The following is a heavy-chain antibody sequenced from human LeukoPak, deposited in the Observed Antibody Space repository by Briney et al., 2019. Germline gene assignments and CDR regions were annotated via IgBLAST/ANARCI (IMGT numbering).Heavy chain of an antibody. CDR1: GASVSSIGYS. J-gene: IGHJ4*02. CDR2: IYQSGSA. D-gene: IGHD2-15*01. Sequence: SETLSLTCGVSGASVSSIGYSWSWIRQPPGRGLEWIGYIYQSGSASYNPSLQSRVTISIDKSKNQFSLNLSSVTAADTAVYYCAREPTLVVHDYWGQGTLVTVSS. V-gene: IGHV4-30-2*01. CDR3: AREPTLVVHDY.